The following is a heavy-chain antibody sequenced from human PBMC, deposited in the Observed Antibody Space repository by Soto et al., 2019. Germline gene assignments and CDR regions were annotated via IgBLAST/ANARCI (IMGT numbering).Heavy chain of an antibody. CDR2: IKSKTDGGTT. CDR3: TTDAGIAVAGAFDY. V-gene: IGHV3-15*01. Sequence: GWSLRLSCASSVFTFINAWMSWVRQAPGKGLEWVGRIKSKTDGGTTDYAAPVKGRFTISRDDSKNTLYLQMNSLKTEDTAVYYCTTDAGIAVAGAFDYWGQGALVTVSS. CDR1: VFTFINAW. D-gene: IGHD6-19*01. J-gene: IGHJ4*02.